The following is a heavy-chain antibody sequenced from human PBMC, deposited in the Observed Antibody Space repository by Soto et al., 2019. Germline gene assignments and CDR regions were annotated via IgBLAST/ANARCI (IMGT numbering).Heavy chain of an antibody. CDR1: GYTFTSYD. D-gene: IGHD4-17*01. V-gene: IGHV1-8*01. Sequence: ASVKVSCKASGYTFTSYDINWVRQATGQGLEWMGWMNPNSGNTGYAQKFQGRVTMTTNESISTAYMEVSSLRSEDTAVYYCARRLDYGGNSFGAFDVWGQGTVVTVSS. CDR2: MNPNSGNT. CDR3: ARRLDYGGNSFGAFDV. J-gene: IGHJ3*01.